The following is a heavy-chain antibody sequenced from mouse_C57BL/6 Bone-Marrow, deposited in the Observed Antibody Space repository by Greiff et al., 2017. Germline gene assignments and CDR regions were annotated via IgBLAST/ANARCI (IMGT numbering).Heavy chain of an antibody. CDR1: GFSLTSYA. Sequence: QVQLKQSGPGLVAPSQSLSITCTVSGFSLTSYAISWVRQPPGKGLEWLGVIWPGGGTNYNSALKSRLSISKDNSKSQVFLKMNSLQTDDTARYYCARKGYYFDYWGQGTTLTVSS. CDR3: ARKGYYFDY. J-gene: IGHJ2*01. CDR2: IWPGGGT. V-gene: IGHV2-9-1*01.